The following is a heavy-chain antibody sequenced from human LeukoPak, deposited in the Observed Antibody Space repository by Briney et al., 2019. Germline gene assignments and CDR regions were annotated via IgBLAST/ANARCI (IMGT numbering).Heavy chain of an antibody. CDR2: IIPIFGTA. D-gene: IGHD2-2*01. J-gene: IGHJ4*02. Sequence: PWASVKVSCKASGGTFSSYAISWVRQAPGQGLEWMGGIIPIFGTANYAQKFQGRVTITTGESTSTAYMELSSLRSEDTAVYYCASWHTRYYFDYWGQGTLVTVSS. CDR1: GGTFSSYA. V-gene: IGHV1-69*05. CDR3: ASWHTRYYFDY.